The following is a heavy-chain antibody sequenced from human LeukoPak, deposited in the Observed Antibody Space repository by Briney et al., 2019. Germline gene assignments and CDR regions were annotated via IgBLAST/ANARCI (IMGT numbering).Heavy chain of an antibody. CDR2: ISGSGGST. D-gene: IGHD3-10*01. Sequence: QPGGSLRLSCAASGFTFSGYGIHWVRQAPGKGLEWVSAISGSGGSTYYADSVKGRFTISRDNSKNTLYLQMNSLRAEDTAVYYCAKGDAGEPSGGGYYYYYYMDVWGKGTTVTVSS. V-gene: IGHV3-23*01. CDR3: AKGDAGEPSGGGYYYYYYMDV. CDR1: GFTFSGYG. J-gene: IGHJ6*03.